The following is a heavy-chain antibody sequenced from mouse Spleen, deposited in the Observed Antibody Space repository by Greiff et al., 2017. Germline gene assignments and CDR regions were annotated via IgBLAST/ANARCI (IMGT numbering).Heavy chain of an antibody. J-gene: IGHJ4*01. D-gene: IGHD2-1*01. CDR3: TRRGYYGNYAMDY. CDR1: GYTFTDYE. CDR2: IDPETGGT. Sequence: QVQLQQSGAELVRPGASVTLSCKASGYTFTDYEMHWVKQTPVHGLEWIGAIDPETGGTAYNQKFKGKATLTADKSSSTAYMELRSLTSEDSAVYYCTRRGYYGNYAMDYWGQGTSVTVSS. V-gene: IGHV1-15*01.